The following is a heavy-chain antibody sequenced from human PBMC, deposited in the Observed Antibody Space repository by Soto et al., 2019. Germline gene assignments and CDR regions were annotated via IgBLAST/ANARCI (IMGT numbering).Heavy chain of an antibody. CDR3: ATDRDIVATLGYGMDV. CDR2: MNPNSGNT. CDR1: GYTFTSYD. Sequence: ASVKVSCKASGYTFTSYDINWVRQATGQGREWMGWMNPNSGNTGYAQKFQGRVTMTRNTSISTAYMELSSLRSEDTAVYYCATDRDIVATLGYGMDVWGQGTTVTVSS. V-gene: IGHV1-8*01. D-gene: IGHD5-12*01. J-gene: IGHJ6*02.